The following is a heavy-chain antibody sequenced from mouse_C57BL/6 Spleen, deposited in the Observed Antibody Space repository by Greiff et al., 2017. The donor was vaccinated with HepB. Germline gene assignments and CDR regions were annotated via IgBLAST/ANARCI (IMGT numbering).Heavy chain of an antibody. D-gene: IGHD2-2*01. Sequence: QVQLQQSGAELVRPGTSVKVSCKASGYAFTNYLIEWVKQRPGQGLEWIGVINPGSGGTNYNEKFKGKATLTADKSSSTAYMQLSSLTSEDSAVYFCATTMVTWRPFAYWGQGTLVTVSA. J-gene: IGHJ3*01. CDR3: ATTMVTWRPFAY. CDR1: GYAFTNYL. CDR2: INPGSGGT. V-gene: IGHV1-54*01.